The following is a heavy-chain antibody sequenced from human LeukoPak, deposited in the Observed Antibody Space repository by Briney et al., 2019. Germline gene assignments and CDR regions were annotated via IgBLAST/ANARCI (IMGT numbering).Heavy chain of an antibody. Sequence: PGGPLRLSCVASGFTFSDYAMSWVRLAPGRGLEWVSVISGSGITTFYADSVKGRFTISRDNSKNTLYLQMNSPRAEDTAVYYRAKERREQSRDNYFDYWGQGTLVTVSS. J-gene: IGHJ4*02. CDR2: ISGSGITT. V-gene: IGHV3-23*01. CDR1: GFTFSDYA. D-gene: IGHD1-26*01. CDR3: AKERREQSRDNYFDY.